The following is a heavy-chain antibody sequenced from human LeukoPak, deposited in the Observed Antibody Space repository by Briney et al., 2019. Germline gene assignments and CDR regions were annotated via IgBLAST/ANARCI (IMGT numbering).Heavy chain of an antibody. D-gene: IGHD3-16*01. CDR1: GFTFSSYS. CDR2: ISYDGSKK. V-gene: IGHV3-30*05. CDR3: ATGGTPNYYYYYYMDV. Sequence: GGSLRLSCAASGFTFSSYSMNWVRQAPGKGLEWLAVISYDGSKKYYADSVKGRFIISRDKSNNTLYLQMNSLRTEDTAVYYCATGGTPNYYYYYYMDVWGKGTTVTVSS. J-gene: IGHJ6*03.